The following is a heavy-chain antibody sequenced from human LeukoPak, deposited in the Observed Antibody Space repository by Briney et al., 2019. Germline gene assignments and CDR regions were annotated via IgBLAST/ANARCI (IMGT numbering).Heavy chain of an antibody. CDR1: GGSIRTSTYY. CDR3: ARDDHDNGVEFDY. Sequence: SETLSLTCTVSGGSIRTSTYYWGWIRQPPGKRLEWIGSIYYTGSTYYNPSLKSRVTMSVDTSKNQFSLKLTSVAAADTAVYYCARDDHDNGVEFDYWDQGILVTVSS. V-gene: IGHV4-39*07. CDR2: IYYTGST. J-gene: IGHJ4*02. D-gene: IGHD5-24*01.